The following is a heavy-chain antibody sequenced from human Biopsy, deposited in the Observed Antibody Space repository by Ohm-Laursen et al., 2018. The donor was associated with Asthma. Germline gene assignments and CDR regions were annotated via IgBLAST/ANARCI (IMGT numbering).Heavy chain of an antibody. CDR2: HDHEEGGT. J-gene: IGHJ4*02. CDR1: GYSITDLS. Sequence: ASVKVSCKISGYSITDLSMHWVRQAPGQGLEWMGGHDHEEGGTVNARRFRGRVTMTEDTSTDTAYMELSSLSSDDTAVYYCASDFPKDYVRYNFQFWGQGTLVTVSS. CDR3: ASDFPKDYVRYNFQF. D-gene: IGHD4-17*01. V-gene: IGHV1-24*01.